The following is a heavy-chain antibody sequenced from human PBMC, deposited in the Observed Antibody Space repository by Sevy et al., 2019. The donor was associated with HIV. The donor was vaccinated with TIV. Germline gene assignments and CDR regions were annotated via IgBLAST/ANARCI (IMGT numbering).Heavy chain of an antibody. J-gene: IGHJ3*01. V-gene: IGHV4-39*01. Sequence: SETLSLTCSVSGGSVSNPNYYWGWIRQPPGKGLEWIGGFYYSGATSYNPSLESRVTTSVDTSNNRFSLILTSVTAADTAVYYCARSQHFSGDYADYAFDVWGQGTMVTVSS. CDR2: FYYSGAT. D-gene: IGHD4-17*01. CDR1: GGSVSNPNYY. CDR3: ARSQHFSGDYADYAFDV.